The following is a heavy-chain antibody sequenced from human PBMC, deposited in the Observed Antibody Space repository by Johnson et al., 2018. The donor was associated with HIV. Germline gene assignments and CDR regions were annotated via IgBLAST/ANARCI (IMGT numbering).Heavy chain of an antibody. D-gene: IGHD5-24*01. CDR1: GFTVSSNY. CDR3: ARACRDGYTCDAFDI. CDR2: LFSGGTT. J-gene: IGHJ3*02. V-gene: IGHV3-66*01. Sequence: MQLVESGGGLVQPGGSLRLSCAASGFTVSSNYMSWVRQAPGKGLEWVSVLFSGGTTYYADYVKGRFTISRDNSKNTLYLQMNSLRAEDTAVYYCARACRDGYTCDAFDIWGQGTMVTVSS.